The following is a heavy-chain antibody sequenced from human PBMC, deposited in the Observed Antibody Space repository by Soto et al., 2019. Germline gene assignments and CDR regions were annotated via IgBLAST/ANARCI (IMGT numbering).Heavy chain of an antibody. CDR2: IRHDSTEG. V-gene: IGHV3-7*03. CDR1: GFTFSTYW. Sequence: EVQLVESGGGLVQPGGSLTLSCAASGFTFSTYWMNWVRQAPGKGLEWVAKIRHDSTEGFYGDSVKGRFTVPRDDATESLFLQMNSLRVEDPAVYYCARSQRVGYHYEGHYFDYWGQGILVTVSS. J-gene: IGHJ4*02. D-gene: IGHD3-22*01. CDR3: ARSQRVGYHYEGHYFDY.